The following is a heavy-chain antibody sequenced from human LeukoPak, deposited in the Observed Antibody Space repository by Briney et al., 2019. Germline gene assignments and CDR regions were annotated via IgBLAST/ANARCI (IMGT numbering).Heavy chain of an antibody. V-gene: IGHV3-23*01. CDR3: AKCDYSNYHLDY. J-gene: IGHJ4*02. Sequence: GGSLRLSCVASGFTFSSYAMSWVRQAPGKGLEWVSAISGSGGSTYYADSVEGRFTISRDNSKNTLYLQMNSLRADDTAVYYCAKCDYSNYHLDYWGQGTLVTVSS. CDR2: ISGSGGST. D-gene: IGHD4-11*01. CDR1: GFTFSSYA.